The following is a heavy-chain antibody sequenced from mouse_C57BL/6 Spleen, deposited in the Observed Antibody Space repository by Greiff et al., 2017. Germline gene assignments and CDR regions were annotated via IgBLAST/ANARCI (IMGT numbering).Heavy chain of an antibody. CDR2: IHPNSGST. CDR3: ARSLFYDYGGFDY. CDR1: GYTFTSYW. Sequence: QVQLKQPGAELVKPGASVKLSCKASGYTFTSYWMHWVKQRPGQGLEWIGMIHPNSGSTNYNEKFKSKATLTVDKSSSTAYMQLSSLTSEDSAVYYCARSLFYDYGGFDYWGQGTLVTVSA. J-gene: IGHJ3*01. V-gene: IGHV1-64*01. D-gene: IGHD2-4*01.